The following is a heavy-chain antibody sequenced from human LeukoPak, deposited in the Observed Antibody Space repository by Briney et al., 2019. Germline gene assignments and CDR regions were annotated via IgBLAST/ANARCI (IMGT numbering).Heavy chain of an antibody. Sequence: SETLSLTCAVYGGSFSGYYWSWIRQPPGKGPECIGEINHSESTNYNPSLKSRVTISVDTSKNQFSLKLSSVTAADTAVYYCARESVVPAATGFDYWGQGTLVTVSS. J-gene: IGHJ4*02. CDR3: ARESVVPAATGFDY. D-gene: IGHD2-2*01. CDR2: INHSEST. V-gene: IGHV4-34*01. CDR1: GGSFSGYY.